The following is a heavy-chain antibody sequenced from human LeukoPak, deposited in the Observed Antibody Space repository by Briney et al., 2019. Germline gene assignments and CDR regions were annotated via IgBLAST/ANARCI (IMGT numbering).Heavy chain of an antibody. V-gene: IGHV1-69*05. CDR2: IIPIFGTA. Sequence: ASVKDSCKASGGTFSSYAISWVRQAPGQGLEWMGRIIPIFGTANYAQKFQGRVTITTDESTSTAYMELSSLRSEDTAVYYCARDGVLSYYYYMDVWGKGTTVTVSS. CDR1: GGTFSSYA. D-gene: IGHD6-13*01. CDR3: ARDGVLSYYYYMDV. J-gene: IGHJ6*03.